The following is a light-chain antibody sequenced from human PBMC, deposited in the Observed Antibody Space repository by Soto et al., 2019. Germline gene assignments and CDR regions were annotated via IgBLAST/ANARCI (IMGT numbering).Light chain of an antibody. CDR1: QSVGSL. Sequence: EIVLTQSPATLSLSPGEGATLSCRASQSVGSLLAWYQQKPGQAPRIVIYDASNRATGIPARFSGRGSGTAFTLTISSLGPEDFAVYYCPQGSNRPITCGQGTRLEIK. J-gene: IGKJ5*01. CDR2: DAS. V-gene: IGKV3-11*01. CDR3: PQGSNRPIT.